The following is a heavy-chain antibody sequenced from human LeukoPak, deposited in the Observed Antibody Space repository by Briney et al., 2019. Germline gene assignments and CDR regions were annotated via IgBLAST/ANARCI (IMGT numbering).Heavy chain of an antibody. CDR3: ARSPRQLWLPVDY. D-gene: IGHD5-18*01. V-gene: IGHV1-2*04. CDR1: GYTFTGYY. Sequence: ASVKVSCKASGYTFTGYYMHWVRQAPGQGLEWMGWINPNSGGTNYAQKFQGWVTMTRDTSISTAYMELSRLRSDGTAVYYCARSPRQLWLPVDYWGQGTLVTVSS. J-gene: IGHJ4*02. CDR2: INPNSGGT.